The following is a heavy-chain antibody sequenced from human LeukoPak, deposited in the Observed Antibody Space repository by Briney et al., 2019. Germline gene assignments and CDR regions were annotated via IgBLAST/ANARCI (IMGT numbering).Heavy chain of an antibody. CDR2: IYYSGST. Sequence: PSETLSLTCTVSGGSISSGNYYWGWIRQPPGKGLEWIGSIYYSGSTYYNPSLKSRVTISVDTSKNQFSLKLSSVTAADTAVYYCARLGIGYDFWSGPGAFDYWGQGTLVTVSS. J-gene: IGHJ4*02. CDR3: ARLGIGYDFWSGPGAFDY. D-gene: IGHD3-3*01. V-gene: IGHV4-39*01. CDR1: GGSISSGNYY.